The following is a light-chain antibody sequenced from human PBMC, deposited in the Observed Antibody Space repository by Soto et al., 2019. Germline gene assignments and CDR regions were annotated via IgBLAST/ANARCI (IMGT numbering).Light chain of an antibody. J-gene: IGKJ4*01. CDR3: LQHNGYPLT. V-gene: IGKV1-27*01. CDR1: QGISHD. Sequence: DIQMTQSPSSLSASVGGRVTITCRASQGISHDLAWYQQKPGKVPELLIYAASTLQSGVPSRFSGSGSGTEFTLTISSLQPEDFATYYCLQHNGYPLTFGGGTKVDIK. CDR2: AAS.